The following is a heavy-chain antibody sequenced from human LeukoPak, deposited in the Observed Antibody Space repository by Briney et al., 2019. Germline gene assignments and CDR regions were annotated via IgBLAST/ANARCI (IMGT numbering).Heavy chain of an antibody. CDR2: IYYSGST. CDR3: ARGPSAVPFSY. D-gene: IGHD2-2*01. Sequence: PSETLSLTCTVSGGSISSYYWSWIRQPPGKGLEWIGFIYYSGSTNYNPSLKSRVTISVDRSKNQFSLKLTSLTTADTAVYYCARGPSAVPFSYWGQGTLVTVSS. V-gene: IGHV4-59*01. CDR1: GGSISSYY. J-gene: IGHJ4*02.